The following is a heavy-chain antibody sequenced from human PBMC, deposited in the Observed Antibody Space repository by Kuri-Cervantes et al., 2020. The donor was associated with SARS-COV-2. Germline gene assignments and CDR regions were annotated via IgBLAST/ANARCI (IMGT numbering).Heavy chain of an antibody. D-gene: IGHD2-2*01. Sequence: GGSLRLSCAASGFTFSSYWMSWVRQAPGKGLEWVANIKQDGSGKYYVDSVKGRFTISRDNAKNSLYLQMNSLRAEDTAVYYCARDPIRGYCSSTSCLPRGVWFDPWGQGTLVTVSS. CDR1: GFTFSSYW. CDR3: ARDPIRGYCSSTSCLPRGVWFDP. CDR2: IKQDGSGK. V-gene: IGHV3-7*01. J-gene: IGHJ5*02.